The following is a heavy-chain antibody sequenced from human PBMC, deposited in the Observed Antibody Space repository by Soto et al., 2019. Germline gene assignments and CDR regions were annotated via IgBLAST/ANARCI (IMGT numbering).Heavy chain of an antibody. CDR2: INHSGST. CDR3: ARGGYDPTFDY. Sequence: LSLTCAVYGGSFSGYYWGWIRQPPGKGLEWIGEINHSGSTNYNPSLKSRVTISVDTSKNQFSLKLSSVTAADTAVYYCARGGYDPTFDYWGQGTLVTVSS. D-gene: IGHD5-12*01. CDR1: GGSFSGYY. J-gene: IGHJ4*02. V-gene: IGHV4-34*01.